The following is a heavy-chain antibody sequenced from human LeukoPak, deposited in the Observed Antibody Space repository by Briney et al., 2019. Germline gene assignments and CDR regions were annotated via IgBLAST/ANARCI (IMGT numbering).Heavy chain of an antibody. J-gene: IGHJ3*02. CDR2: ISYDGSNK. CDR1: GFTFSSYA. Sequence: GRSLRPSCAASGFTFSSYAMHWVRQAPGKGLEWVAVISYDGSNKYYADSVKGRFTISRDNSKNTLYLQMNSLRAEDTAVYYCARGGLGAFDIWGQGTMVTVSS. V-gene: IGHV3-30-3*01. CDR3: ARGGLGAFDI.